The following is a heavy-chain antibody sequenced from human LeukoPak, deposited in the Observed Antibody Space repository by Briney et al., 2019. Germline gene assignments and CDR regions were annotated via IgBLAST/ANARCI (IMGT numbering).Heavy chain of an antibody. CDR3: AREFYGIAAAGSLNNYYMDV. Sequence: GGSLRLSCAASGFTVSSNYMSWVRQAPGKGLEWVSVIYSGGSTYYADSVKGRFTLSRDNSKKTLYLQKNSLRAEDTAVYYCAREFYGIAAAGSLNNYYMDVWGKGTTVTISS. CDR1: GFTVSSNY. CDR2: IYSGGST. D-gene: IGHD6-13*01. J-gene: IGHJ6*03. V-gene: IGHV3-66*01.